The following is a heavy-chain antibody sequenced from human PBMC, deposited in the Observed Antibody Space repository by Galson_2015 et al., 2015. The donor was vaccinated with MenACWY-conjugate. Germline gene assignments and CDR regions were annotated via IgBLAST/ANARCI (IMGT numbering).Heavy chain of an antibody. CDR3: ASGGTYPRRFLNWFDP. D-gene: IGHD1-26*01. CDR2: MYYSETP. Sequence: GGSMTSYYWSWIRLPPGKGLEWIGYMYYSETPHYSPSLRGRVTISVDTSRKQFSLTLRSVTAADTAVYYCASGGTYPRRFLNWFDPWGQGTLVTVSS. CDR1: GGSMTSYY. V-gene: IGHV4-59*01. J-gene: IGHJ5*02.